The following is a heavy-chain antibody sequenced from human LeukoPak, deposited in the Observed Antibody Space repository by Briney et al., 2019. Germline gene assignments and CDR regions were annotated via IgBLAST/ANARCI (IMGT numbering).Heavy chain of an antibody. D-gene: IGHD3-22*01. CDR3: ARSHYYDSSGYSDY. Sequence: GGSLRLSCAASGFTFSSYWMSWVRQAPGKGLEWVANIKQDGSGKYYVDSVKGRFTISRDNAKNSLYLQMNSLRAEDTAVYYCARSHYYDSSGYSDYWGQGTLVTVSS. V-gene: IGHV3-7*01. CDR1: GFTFSSYW. J-gene: IGHJ4*02. CDR2: IKQDGSGK.